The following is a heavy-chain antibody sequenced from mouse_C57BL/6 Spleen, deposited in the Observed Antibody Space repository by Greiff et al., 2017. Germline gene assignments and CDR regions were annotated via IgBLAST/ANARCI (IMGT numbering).Heavy chain of an antibody. Sequence: EVQGVESGGGLVKPGGSLKLSCAASGFTFSSYTMSWVRQTPEKRLEWVATISGGGGNTYYPDSVKGRFTISRDNAKNTLYLQMSSLRSEDTALYYCARQEQLRLNYAMDYWGQGTSVTVSS. CDR2: ISGGGGNT. V-gene: IGHV5-9*01. CDR3: ARQEQLRLNYAMDY. J-gene: IGHJ4*01. D-gene: IGHD3-2*02. CDR1: GFTFSSYT.